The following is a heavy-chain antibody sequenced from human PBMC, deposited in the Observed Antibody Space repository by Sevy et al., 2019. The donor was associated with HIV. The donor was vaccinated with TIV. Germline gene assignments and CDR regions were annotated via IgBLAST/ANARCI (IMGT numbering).Heavy chain of an antibody. V-gene: IGHV3-7*03. CDR2: IKQDGSEK. J-gene: IGHJ5*02. CDR3: ARVPLITARPDNWFDP. D-gene: IGHD6-6*01. CDR1: VFTFSTYW. Sequence: GGSLRLSCAASVFTFSTYWMSWVRQAPGKGLEWVANIKQDGSEKYYVDSVKGRFSISRDNAKNSLYLQMNSLRAEDTSVYYCARVPLITARPDNWFDPWGQGTLVTVSS.